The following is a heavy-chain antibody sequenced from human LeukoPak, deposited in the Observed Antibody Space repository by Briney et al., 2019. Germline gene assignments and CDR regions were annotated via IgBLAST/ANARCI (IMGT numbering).Heavy chain of an antibody. CDR1: GGTFSTYA. D-gene: IGHD5-12*01. J-gene: IGHJ4*02. V-gene: IGHV1-69*13. CDR2: IIPMFGTA. CDR3: VRDMGGHDFYFNY. Sequence: SVKVSCKASGGTFSTYAISWVRQAPGQGLEWVGGIIPMFGTANYAQKFQGRATITADESTSTAYMELSSLRSEDTAVYYCVRDMGGHDFYFNYWGQGTLVTVSS.